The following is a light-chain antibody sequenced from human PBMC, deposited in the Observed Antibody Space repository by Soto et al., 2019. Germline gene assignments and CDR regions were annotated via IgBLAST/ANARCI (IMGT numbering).Light chain of an antibody. CDR2: GAS. V-gene: IGKV3-20*01. CDR1: QSVSSSY. CDR3: QQYGSSPT. Sequence: EFGLSHSPGTLSLSTGERATLSCRASQSVSSSYLAWYQQKPGQPPRLLIYGASGRATRIPDRFSGSGSGTDFTLTISRLEPEDFAVYYCQQYGSSPTFGQGTKVDIK. J-gene: IGKJ1*01.